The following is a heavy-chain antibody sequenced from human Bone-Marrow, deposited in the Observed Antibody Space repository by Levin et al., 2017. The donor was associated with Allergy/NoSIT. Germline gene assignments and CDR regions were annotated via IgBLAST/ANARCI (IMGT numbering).Heavy chain of an antibody. Sequence: ASVKVSCKASGYPFTDYYLHWVRQAPGHGLEWLGWINVDNGGTHYAQNFHGRVTMTRDTSSTTAHMKLDSLTSDDTAIYCCVRDEFVRRLYYTPPGTWGQGTLVSVSS. CDR3: VRDEFVRRLYYTPPGT. CDR1: GYPFTDYY. J-gene: IGHJ5*02. D-gene: IGHD3-3*01. V-gene: IGHV1-2*02. CDR2: INVDNGGT.